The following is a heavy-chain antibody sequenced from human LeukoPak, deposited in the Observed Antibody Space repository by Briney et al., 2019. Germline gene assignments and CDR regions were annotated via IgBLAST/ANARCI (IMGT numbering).Heavy chain of an antibody. V-gene: IGHV1-2*02. CDR3: ARDSSLWFGETGMDV. J-gene: IGHJ6*03. D-gene: IGHD3-10*01. CDR1: GYMFTSYG. Sequence: ASVKVSCKASGYMFTSYGISWVRQAPGQGLEWMGWINPNSGGTNYAQKFQGRVTMTRDTSISTAYMELSRLRSDDTAVYYCARDSSLWFGETGMDVWGKGTTATISS. CDR2: INPNSGGT.